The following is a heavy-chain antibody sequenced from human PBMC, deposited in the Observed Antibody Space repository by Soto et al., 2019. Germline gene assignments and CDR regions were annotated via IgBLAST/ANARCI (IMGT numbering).Heavy chain of an antibody. V-gene: IGHV3-30*18. Sequence: QVQLVESGGGVVQPGESLRLSCAASGFTFSTYGMHWVRQAPGKGLEWVAVISYDGTYKHYADSVKGLFTSSRDNSKNTLYLQMSTLRTEDTAMYYGANDNAVAALDWGQGTLVTVSS. CDR3: ANDNAVAALD. CDR1: GFTFSTYG. D-gene: IGHD6-25*01. CDR2: ISYDGTYK. J-gene: IGHJ4*02.